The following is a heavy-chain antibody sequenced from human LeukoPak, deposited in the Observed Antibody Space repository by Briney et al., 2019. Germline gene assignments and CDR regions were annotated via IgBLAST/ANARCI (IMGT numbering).Heavy chain of an antibody. CDR2: ITPIYETT. Sequence: ASVKVSCKASGGTFRNYAISWVRQAPGQGLEFMGGITPIYETTNYAQKLQGRVTITADKSTSTAYMELSSLTSEDTAVYYCAASALGVYGYYDYYYYMDVWGTGTTVTVSS. V-gene: IGHV1-69*06. J-gene: IGHJ6*03. D-gene: IGHD5-18*01. CDR1: GGTFRNYA. CDR3: AASALGVYGYYDYYYYMDV.